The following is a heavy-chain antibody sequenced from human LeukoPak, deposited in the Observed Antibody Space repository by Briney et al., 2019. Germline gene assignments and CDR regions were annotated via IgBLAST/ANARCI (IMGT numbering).Heavy chain of an antibody. D-gene: IGHD2-15*01. CDR2: ISSSGSTI. CDR1: GFTFSSYE. Sequence: GGSLGLSCAASGFTFSSYETNWVRQAPGKGLEWVSYISSSGSTIYYADSVKGRFTISRDNAKNSLYLQMNSLRAEDTAVYYCAKGGTNTFGCTGGSCYSRAFVYWGQGTLVTVSS. J-gene: IGHJ4*02. V-gene: IGHV3-48*03. CDR3: AKGGTNTFGCTGGSCYSRAFVY.